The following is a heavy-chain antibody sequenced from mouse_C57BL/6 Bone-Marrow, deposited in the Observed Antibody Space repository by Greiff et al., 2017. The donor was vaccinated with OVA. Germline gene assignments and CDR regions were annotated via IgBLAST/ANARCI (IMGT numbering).Heavy chain of an antibody. CDR2: IYPGNSDT. D-gene: IGHD2-2*01. CDR1: GYTFTSYW. J-gene: IGHJ2*01. V-gene: IGHV1-5*01. CDR3: TGWLRRVYYVDY. Sequence: EVQLQESGTVLARPGASVKMSCKTSGYTFTSYWMHWVKQRPGQGLEWIGAIYPGNSDTSYNQKFKGKAKLTAVTSASTAYMELSRLTNEDSAVYYCTGWLRRVYYVDYGGQGTTLTVSS.